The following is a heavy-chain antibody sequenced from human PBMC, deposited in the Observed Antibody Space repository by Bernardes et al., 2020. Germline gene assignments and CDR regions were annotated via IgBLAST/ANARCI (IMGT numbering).Heavy chain of an antibody. CDR2: INHSGGT. D-gene: IGHD3-3*01. Sequence: SETLSLTCAVYGGSFSGYYWSWIRQPPGKGLEWIGEINHSGGTNYNPSLKSRVTISVDTSKNQFSLKLSSVTAADTAVYYCARRPNDFWSGYYRGWFDPWGQGTLVTVSS. CDR3: ARRPNDFWSGYYRGWFDP. J-gene: IGHJ5*02. V-gene: IGHV4-34*01. CDR1: GGSFSGYY.